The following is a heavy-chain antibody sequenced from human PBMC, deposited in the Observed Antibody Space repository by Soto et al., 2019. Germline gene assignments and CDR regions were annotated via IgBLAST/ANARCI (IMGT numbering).Heavy chain of an antibody. J-gene: IGHJ4*02. D-gene: IGHD1-1*01. CDR1: GGTFSSYA. CDR2: IIPIFGTA. V-gene: IGHV1-69*12. CDR3: ARRGRLERHQYYFHY. Sequence: QVQLVQSGAEVKKPGSSVKVSCKASGGTFSSYAISWVRQAPGQGLEWMGGIIPIFGTANYAQKFQGRVTITADESTSAAYMELSSLRTEDTAVYYCARRGRLERHQYYFHYWGQGTLVTVSS.